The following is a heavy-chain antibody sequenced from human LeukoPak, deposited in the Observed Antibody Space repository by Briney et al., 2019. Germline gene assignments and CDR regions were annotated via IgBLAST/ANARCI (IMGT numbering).Heavy chain of an antibody. V-gene: IGHV3-23*01. D-gene: IGHD1-26*01. Sequence: GGSLRLSCAASGFTFSSYAMTWVRQAPGKGLEWVSVISGSGDTTYYADSVKGRFTISRDNSKNTLYLQMNSLRAEDTAVYYCAGSPWDGIRGVGLDYLDYWGRGTLVTVSS. CDR3: AGSPWDGIRGVGLDYLDY. CDR1: GFTFSSYA. CDR2: ISGSGDTT. J-gene: IGHJ4*02.